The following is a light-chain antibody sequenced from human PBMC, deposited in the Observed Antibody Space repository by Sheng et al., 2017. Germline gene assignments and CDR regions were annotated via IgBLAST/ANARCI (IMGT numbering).Light chain of an antibody. CDR2: EVS. J-gene: IGLJ3*02. CDR3: CSYTSSNTWV. CDR1: SSDVGGYNY. Sequence: QSALTQPPSASGSPGQSVTISCTGTSSDVGGYNYVSWYQQHPGKAPKVMIYEVSQRPSGVPDRFSGSKSGNTASLTVSGLQAEDEADFYCCSYTSSNTWVFGGGTKLTVL. V-gene: IGLV2-8*01.